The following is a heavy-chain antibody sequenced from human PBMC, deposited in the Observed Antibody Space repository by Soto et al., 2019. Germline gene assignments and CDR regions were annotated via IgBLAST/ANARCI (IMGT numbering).Heavy chain of an antibody. Sequence: EVQLVESGGDLVQPGGSLRPSCAASGYTFSHYWMHWVRQAPGKGLVWVSRVNPDGTITTYADSVKGRFTISRDNAKNTMYLQMNSRGGEDTVLYYCSYDTGGDKDFWGHGHRVTVSS. CDR2: VNPDGTIT. J-gene: IGHJ4*01. V-gene: IGHV3-74*01. CDR1: GYTFSHYW. D-gene: IGHD2-8*02. CDR3: SYDTGGDKDF.